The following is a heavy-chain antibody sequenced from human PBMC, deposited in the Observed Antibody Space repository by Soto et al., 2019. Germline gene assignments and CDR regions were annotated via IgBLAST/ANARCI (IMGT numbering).Heavy chain of an antibody. CDR3: ARLTALTTADY. CDR2: INPSGGST. CDR1: GYTFTSNY. D-gene: IGHD1-1*01. J-gene: IGHJ4*02. V-gene: IGHV1-46*03. Sequence: QVQLVQSGAEVRKPGASVKVSCEASGYTFTSNYLLWVRESPGQGLEWMGIINPSGGSTTYSQKLQGRLTVTRDTSTSTVFMELSSLRSEDTAVYYCARLTALTTADYWGQGTLVTVSS.